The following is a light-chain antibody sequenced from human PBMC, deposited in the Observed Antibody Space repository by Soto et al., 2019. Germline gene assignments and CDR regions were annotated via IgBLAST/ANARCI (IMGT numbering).Light chain of an antibody. J-gene: IGKJ4*01. CDR3: QQYYSYPLT. Sequence: AIPMSQFPTPPSASTVDRVTITCRASQGISSYLAWYQQKPGKAPKLLIYAASTLQSGVPSRFSGSGSGTDFTLTISCLQSEDFATYYCQQYYSYPLTFGGGTKVDI. CDR2: AAS. CDR1: QGISSY. V-gene: IGKV1-8*01.